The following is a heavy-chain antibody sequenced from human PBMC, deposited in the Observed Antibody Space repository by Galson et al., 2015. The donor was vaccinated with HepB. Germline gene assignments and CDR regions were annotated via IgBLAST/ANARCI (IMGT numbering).Heavy chain of an antibody. V-gene: IGHV5-51*01. CDR2: IYPGDSDT. Sequence: QSGAEVKKPGESLKISCKGSGYIFTNYWVAWVRQMPGKGLEWMGIIYPGDSDTRYSPSFQGQVTISADKSISTAYLQWNSLKASDTAMYYCARRRYYGSETTYQYGMDVWGQGSTVTVSS. CDR3: ARRRYYGSETTYQYGMDV. D-gene: IGHD3-10*01. CDR1: GYIFTNYW. J-gene: IGHJ6*02.